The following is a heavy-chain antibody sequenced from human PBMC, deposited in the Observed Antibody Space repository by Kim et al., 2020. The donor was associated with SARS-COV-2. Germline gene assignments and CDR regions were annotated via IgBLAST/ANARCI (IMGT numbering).Heavy chain of an antibody. J-gene: IGHJ4*02. Sequence: YSPSFQGQVTISADKSISTAYLQWSRLKASDTAMYYCARAKGDGYSHFDYWGQGTLVTVSS. D-gene: IGHD4-4*01. CDR3: ARAKGDGYSHFDY. V-gene: IGHV5-51*01.